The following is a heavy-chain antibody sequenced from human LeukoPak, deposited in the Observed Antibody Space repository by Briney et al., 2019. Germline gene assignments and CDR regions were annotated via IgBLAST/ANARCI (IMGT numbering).Heavy chain of an antibody. Sequence: GGSLRLSCAASAFTFDAYAMHWVRQAPGKGLEWVSGISWNSGSIAYADSVKGRFTISRDNATNSLYLQMNSLRVEDMALYYCAKALYSSSWRLSPFDYWGQGTLVTVSS. D-gene: IGHD6-13*01. CDR2: ISWNSGSI. J-gene: IGHJ4*02. CDR1: AFTFDAYA. V-gene: IGHV3-9*03. CDR3: AKALYSSSWRLSPFDY.